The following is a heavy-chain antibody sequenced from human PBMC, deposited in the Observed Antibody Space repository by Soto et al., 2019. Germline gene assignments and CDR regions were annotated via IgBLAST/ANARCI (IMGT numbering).Heavy chain of an antibody. CDR3: ARETGTVVTPEVVGGMDV. CDR1: GGTFSSYA. CDR2: IIPIFGTA. D-gene: IGHD2-21*02. Sequence: QVQLVQSGAEVKKPGSSVKVSCKASGGTFSSYAISWVRQAPGQGLEWMGGIIPIFGTANYAQKFQGRVTITVDESTSTAYMELSSLRSEDTAVYYCARETGTVVTPEVVGGMDVWGQGTTVTVSS. V-gene: IGHV1-69*01. J-gene: IGHJ6*02.